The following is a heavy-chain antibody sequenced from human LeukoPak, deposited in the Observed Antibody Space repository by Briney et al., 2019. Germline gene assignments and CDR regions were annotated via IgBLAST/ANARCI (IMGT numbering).Heavy chain of an antibody. J-gene: IGHJ4*02. Sequence: ASVKVSCKASGYTSTGYYMHWVRQAPGQGLEWMGWINPNSGGTNYAQRFQGRVTMTRDTSISTAYMELSRLRSDDTAVYYCARVPMASYFDYWGQGTLVTVSS. D-gene: IGHD5-24*01. CDR1: GYTSTGYY. CDR3: ARVPMASYFDY. CDR2: INPNSGGT. V-gene: IGHV1-2*02.